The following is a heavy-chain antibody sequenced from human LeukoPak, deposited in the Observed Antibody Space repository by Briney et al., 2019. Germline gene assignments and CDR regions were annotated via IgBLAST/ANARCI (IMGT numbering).Heavy chain of an antibody. J-gene: IGHJ4*02. CDR1: GYTLTELT. CDR3: ATEGKMVRGVYTDY. V-gene: IGHV1-24*01. D-gene: IGHD3-10*01. CDR2: FDPEDGET. Sequence: ASVKVSCKVSGYTLTELTMHWVRQAPGKGLEWMGSFDPEDGETIYAQKFQGRVTMTADTSTDTAYMELSSLRSEDTAVYYCATEGKMVRGVYTDYWGQGTLVTVSS.